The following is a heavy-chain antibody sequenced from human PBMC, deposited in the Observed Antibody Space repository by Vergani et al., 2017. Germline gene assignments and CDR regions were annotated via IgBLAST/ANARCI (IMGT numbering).Heavy chain of an antibody. CDR1: GDSIISRSYY. Sequence: QMQLQESGPGLVKASETLSLTCTVSGDSIISRSYYWGWIRQPPGKGLEWIGSIYNSGNGDSSSSLKSRVTRSADTSKNQFSLKLTSVTAADTAVYYCASVKYYSDSTSHFRGRYFDVWGRGTLVTVPS. CDR3: ASVKYYSDSTSHFRGRYFDV. CDR2: IYNSGNG. D-gene: IGHD3-16*01. V-gene: IGHV4-39*01. J-gene: IGHJ2*01.